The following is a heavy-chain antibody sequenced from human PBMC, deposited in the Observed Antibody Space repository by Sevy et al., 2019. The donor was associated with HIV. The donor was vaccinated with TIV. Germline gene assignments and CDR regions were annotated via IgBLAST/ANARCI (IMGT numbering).Heavy chain of an antibody. V-gene: IGHV3-30-3*01. D-gene: IGHD3-3*01. CDR2: ISHDGNIK. CDR3: AREYYDFWTGPINYYYGMDV. J-gene: IGHJ6*02. Sequence: GGSLRLSCEASGFTFSSYAMHWVRQAPGKGLDWVAIISHDGNIKVYTDSVRARFTISRDNFKSTLYLEMNNLRTEDTAVYYCAREYYDFWTGPINYYYGMDVWGQGTTVTVSS. CDR1: GFTFSSYA.